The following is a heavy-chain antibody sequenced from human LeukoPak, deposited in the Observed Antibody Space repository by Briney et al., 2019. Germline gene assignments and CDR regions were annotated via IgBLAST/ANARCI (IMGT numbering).Heavy chain of an antibody. CDR1: GYTFTSYY. CDR2: INPTGGST. Sequence: GASVKVSCKASGYTFTSYYMHWVRQAPGQGLEWMGKINPTGGSTSYAQKFQGRVTMTRYTSTTTVYVELNSLRSEDTAVYYCARGVGTYYYFDYWGQGTLVTVSS. J-gene: IGHJ4*02. V-gene: IGHV1-46*01. CDR3: ARGVGTYYYFDY. D-gene: IGHD1-26*01.